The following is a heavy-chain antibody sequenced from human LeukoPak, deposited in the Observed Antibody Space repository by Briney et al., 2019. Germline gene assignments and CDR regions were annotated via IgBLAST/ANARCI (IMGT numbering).Heavy chain of an antibody. V-gene: IGHV3-21*01. J-gene: IGHJ4*02. D-gene: IGHD6-6*01. Sequence: GSLRLSCAAPGFTFSSYSMNWVRQAPGKGLEWVSSISSSSSYIYYADSVKGRFTISKDNAKNSLYLQMNSLRAEDTAVYYCMTLAARGYWGQGTLVTVSS. CDR2: ISSSSSYI. CDR1: GFTFSSYS. CDR3: MTLAARGY.